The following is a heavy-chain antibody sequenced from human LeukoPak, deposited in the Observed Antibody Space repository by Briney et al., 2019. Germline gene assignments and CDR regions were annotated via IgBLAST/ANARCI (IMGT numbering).Heavy chain of an antibody. CDR3: AIMHGYYDGTGYWVQ. V-gene: IGHV3-23*01. Sequence: GGSLRLSCAASGFTFASYGMSWVRQAPGKGLEGVSFITTNGGRTSYADSVEGRFTISIDNPRNMLYMEMNSLRDEDTAVYYCAIMHGYYDGTGYWVQWGQGTLVTVSS. CDR1: GFTFASYG. J-gene: IGHJ1*01. D-gene: IGHD3-22*01. CDR2: ITTNGGRT.